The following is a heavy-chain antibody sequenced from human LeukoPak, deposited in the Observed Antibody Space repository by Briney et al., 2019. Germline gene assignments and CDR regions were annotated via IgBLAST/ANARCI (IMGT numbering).Heavy chain of an antibody. CDR3: ARGREDLNWFDP. CDR2: IDRNGDST. D-gene: IGHD1-26*01. CDR1: GFTFDDYG. V-gene: IGHV3-20*04. J-gene: IGHJ5*02. Sequence: GGSLRLSCAASGFTFDDYGMSWVRQAPGKGLEWVSGIDRNGDSTGYADSVEGRFTISRDNAKNSLYLQMDSLRAEDTALYYCARGREDLNWFDPWGQGTLVTVSS.